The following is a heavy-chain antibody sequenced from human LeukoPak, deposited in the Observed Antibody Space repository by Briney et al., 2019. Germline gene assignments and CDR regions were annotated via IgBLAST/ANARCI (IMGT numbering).Heavy chain of an antibody. CDR3: ARDTDDSSGYYFDY. V-gene: IGHV3-30-3*01. CDR2: ISYDGSNK. CDR1: GFTFSSYA. Sequence: GGSLRLSCAASGFTFSSYAMHWVRQAPGKGLEWVAVISYDGSNKYYADSVKGRFTISRDNSKNTLYLQINSLRAEDTAVYYCARDTDDSSGYYFDYWGQGTLVTVSS. J-gene: IGHJ4*02. D-gene: IGHD3-22*01.